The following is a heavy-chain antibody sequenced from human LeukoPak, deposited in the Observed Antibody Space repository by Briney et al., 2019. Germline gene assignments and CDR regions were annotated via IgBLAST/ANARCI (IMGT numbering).Heavy chain of an antibody. CDR3: ARQDGNSKYYFDY. V-gene: IGHV5-51*01. CDR2: IYPGDSDT. Sequence: GESLKISCKGSGYSFTSYSIGWVRQMPGKGLEWMGSIYPGDSDTRYRPSFQGQVTISVDKSISTAYLQWSSLKASDTAMYYCARQDGNSKYYFDYWGQGTLVTVSS. D-gene: IGHD1-1*01. CDR1: GYSFTSYS. J-gene: IGHJ4*02.